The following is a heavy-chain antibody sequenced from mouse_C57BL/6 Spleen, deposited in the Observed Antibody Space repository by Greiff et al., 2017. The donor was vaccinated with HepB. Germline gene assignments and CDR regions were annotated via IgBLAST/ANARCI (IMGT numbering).Heavy chain of an antibody. D-gene: IGHD1-1*01. Sequence: EVQRVESGEGLVKPGGSLKLSCAASGFTFSSYAMSWVRQTPEKRLEWVAYISSGGDYIYYADTVKGRFTISRDNARNTLYLQMSSLKSEDTAMYYCTRDNYGSSFWDYWGQGTSVTVSS. CDR3: TRDNYGSSFWDY. CDR2: ISSGGDYI. V-gene: IGHV5-9-1*02. J-gene: IGHJ4*01. CDR1: GFTFSSYA.